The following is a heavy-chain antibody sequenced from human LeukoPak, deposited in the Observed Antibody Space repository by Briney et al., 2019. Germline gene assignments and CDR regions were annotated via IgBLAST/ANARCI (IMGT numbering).Heavy chain of an antibody. V-gene: IGHV3-73*01. Sequence: GGSLKLSCAASGFTLSGADIQWVGQASKKGLEWVGRVQTKANSYATAYAASLKGRFTISRDDSVDTAYLQMNSLRTEDTALYYCTTYRSGHYWGQGTLVTVSS. CDR3: TTYRSGHY. CDR2: VQTKANSYAT. J-gene: IGHJ4*02. CDR1: GFTLSGAD. D-gene: IGHD6-19*01.